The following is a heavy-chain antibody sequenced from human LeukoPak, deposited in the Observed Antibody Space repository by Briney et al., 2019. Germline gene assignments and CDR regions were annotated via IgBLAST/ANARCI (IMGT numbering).Heavy chain of an antibody. CDR2: IKQDGSEK. CDR3: ARDSKRLGELSPIDY. CDR1: GFTFSSYW. D-gene: IGHD3-16*02. V-gene: IGHV3-7*01. Sequence: GGSLRLSCAASGFTFSSYWMSWVRQAPGKGLEWVANIKQDGSEKYYVDSVKGRFTISRDNAKNSLYLQMNSLRAEDTAVYYCARDSKRLGELSPIDYWGQGTLVTVSS. J-gene: IGHJ4*02.